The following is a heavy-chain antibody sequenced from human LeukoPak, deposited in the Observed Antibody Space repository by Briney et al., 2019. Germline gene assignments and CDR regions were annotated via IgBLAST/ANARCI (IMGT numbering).Heavy chain of an antibody. J-gene: IGHJ5*02. CDR2: IRYDGSNK. Sequence: GGSLRLSCAASGFTFSSYGMHWVHQAPGKGLEWVAFIRYDGSNKYYADSVKGRFTISRDNAKNTLYLQMNSLRAEDTAVYYCARERAVYYYGSGSYNWFDPWGQGTLVTVSS. CDR1: GFTFSSYG. D-gene: IGHD3-10*01. V-gene: IGHV3-30*02. CDR3: ARERAVYYYGSGSYNWFDP.